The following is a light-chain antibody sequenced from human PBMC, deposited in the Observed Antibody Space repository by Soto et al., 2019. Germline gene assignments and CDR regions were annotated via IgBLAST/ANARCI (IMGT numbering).Light chain of an antibody. J-gene: IGLJ2*01. V-gene: IGLV2-14*03. CDR2: DVN. CDR1: SCDVGGYNY. CDR3: SSYSSSSTSLV. Sequence: QSALTQPASVSGSPGQSITISCTGTSCDVGGYNYVSWYQHHPDKAPKLMIYDVNNRPSGVSNRFSGSKSGNTASLTISGLQAEDEAAYYCSSYSSSSTSLVFGGGTKLTVL.